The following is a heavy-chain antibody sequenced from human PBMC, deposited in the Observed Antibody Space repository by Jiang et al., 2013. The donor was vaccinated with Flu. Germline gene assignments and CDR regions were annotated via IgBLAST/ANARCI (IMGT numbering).Heavy chain of an antibody. CDR1: GFTFSYFA. V-gene: IGHV3-30*02. J-gene: IGHJ4*02. CDR2: VRHDGNNK. Sequence: QLLESGGGVVQPGGSLTLSCAASGFTFSYFAMFWVRQSPGKGPEWVASVRHDGNNKFYVDSVKGRFTISRDNSRNTLYLQMNSLRPEDTAVYYCATLRGSSFDTYLADFWGQGTLVTVSS. D-gene: IGHD3-3*02. CDR3: ATLRGSSFDTYLADF.